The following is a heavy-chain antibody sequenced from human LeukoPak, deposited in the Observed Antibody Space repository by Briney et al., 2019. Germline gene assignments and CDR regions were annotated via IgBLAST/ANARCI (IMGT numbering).Heavy chain of an antibody. D-gene: IGHD3-3*01. Sequence: PSETLSLTCGVYGGSFSGHYWIWVRQPPGKGLEWIGEINHSGSTNFNPSLKSRVTISIDTSRNQFSLTLSSVTAADTAVYYCARGFGLVIPYYYYMDVWDKGTTVTVS. CDR3: ARGFGLVIPYYYYMDV. CDR2: INHSGST. V-gene: IGHV4-34*01. CDR1: GGSFSGHY. J-gene: IGHJ6*03.